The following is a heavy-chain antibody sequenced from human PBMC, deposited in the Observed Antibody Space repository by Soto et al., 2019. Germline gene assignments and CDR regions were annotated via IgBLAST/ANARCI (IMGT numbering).Heavy chain of an antibody. V-gene: IGHV3-74*01. CDR1: GFTFSRYW. D-gene: IGHD3-3*01. Sequence: EVQLVESGGALVQPGGFLRLSCATSGFTFSRYWMHWVRQVPGKGLVWVSRINSDGSSISYSDSVKGRFTISRDNAKNTLYLQMNSLRVEATAVYYCARLPVDTITSLDYWGQGTLVTVSS. CDR2: INSDGSSI. J-gene: IGHJ4*02. CDR3: ARLPVDTITSLDY.